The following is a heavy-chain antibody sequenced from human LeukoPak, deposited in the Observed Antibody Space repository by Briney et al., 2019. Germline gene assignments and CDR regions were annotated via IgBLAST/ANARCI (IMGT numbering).Heavy chain of an antibody. CDR3: ARENYYDSSGYYYPFDY. Sequence: ASVKVSCKASGYTFTSYGISWVRQAPGQGLEWMGWISAYNGNTNYAQKLQGRVTMTTDTSTSTAYMELRSLRSDDTVVYYCARENYYDSSGYYYPFDYWGQGTLVTVSS. CDR2: ISAYNGNT. D-gene: IGHD3-22*01. V-gene: IGHV1-18*01. CDR1: GYTFTSYG. J-gene: IGHJ4*02.